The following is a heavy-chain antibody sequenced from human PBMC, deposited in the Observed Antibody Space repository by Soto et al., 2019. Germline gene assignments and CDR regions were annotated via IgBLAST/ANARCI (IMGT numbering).Heavy chain of an antibody. Sequence: GESLKISCKGSGYSLTSYWIGWVRQMPGKGLEWMGIIYPGDSDTRYSPSFQGQVTISADKSISTAYLQWSSLKASDTAMYYCATNVDTAMADYYYYGMDVWGQGTTVTVSS. V-gene: IGHV5-51*01. J-gene: IGHJ6*02. CDR3: ATNVDTAMADYYYYGMDV. CDR1: GYSLTSYW. D-gene: IGHD5-18*01. CDR2: IYPGDSDT.